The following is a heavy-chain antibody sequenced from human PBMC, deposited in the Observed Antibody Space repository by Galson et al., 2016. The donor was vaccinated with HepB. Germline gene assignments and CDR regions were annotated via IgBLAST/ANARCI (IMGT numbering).Heavy chain of an antibody. Sequence: SLRLSCAASGFTFSNYWMSWIRQSPGKGLEWVGNIKRDGSETYYVDSVRGRFTISRDNARNSLYLQMNSLRAEDTAVYYCARVQMLGRGLDLWGQGTTVTVSS. CDR1: GFTFSNYW. V-gene: IGHV3-7*01. D-gene: IGHD2-8*01. CDR3: ARVQMLGRGLDL. J-gene: IGHJ6*01. CDR2: IKRDGSET.